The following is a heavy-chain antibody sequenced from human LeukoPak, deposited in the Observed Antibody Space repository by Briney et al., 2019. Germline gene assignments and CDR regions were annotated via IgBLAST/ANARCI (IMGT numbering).Heavy chain of an antibody. CDR3: ARADRLRGGPYLIGP. CDR2: INPNSGGT. V-gene: IGHV1-2*02. CDR1: GYSFTDYY. Sequence: GASVTVSCKTSGYSFTDYYMHWVRQAPGQGGEGMGWINPNSGGTSSAQKFQGRVTITRDTSITTVYMEMSWLTSDDTAIYYCARADRLRGGPYLIGPWGQGTLVTVSS. D-gene: IGHD2-21*01. J-gene: IGHJ5*02.